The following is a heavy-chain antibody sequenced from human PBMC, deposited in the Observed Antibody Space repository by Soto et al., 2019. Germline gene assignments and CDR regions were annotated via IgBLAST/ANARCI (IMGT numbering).Heavy chain of an antibody. Sequence: EVQLVESGGGLVQPGGSLRLSCAASGFTFSSYEMNWVRQAPGKGLEWVSYISSSGSTIYYADSVKGRFTISRDNAKNSLYLQMNSLRAEDTAVYYCARDWGYSSSSADYYYYGMDVWGQGTTVTVSS. CDR3: ARDWGYSSSSADYYYYGMDV. V-gene: IGHV3-48*03. CDR1: GFTFSSYE. CDR2: ISSSGSTI. J-gene: IGHJ6*02. D-gene: IGHD6-6*01.